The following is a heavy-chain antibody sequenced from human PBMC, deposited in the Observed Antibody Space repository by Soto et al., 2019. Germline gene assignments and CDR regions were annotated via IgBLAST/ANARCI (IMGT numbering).Heavy chain of an antibody. CDR1: GFTFSRDV. J-gene: IGHJ4*02. D-gene: IGHD3-10*01. Sequence: QLAESWGGVIQPGWSLRLSCAGCGFTFSRDVMHWVRQAPGKGLGWVAVISYDGSNKYYADSVKGRFTISRDNSKNTLYLQMNSLRAEDTAVYYCAPWFGAFDYWGQGTLVTVSS. CDR3: APWFGAFDY. V-gene: IGHV3-30*03. CDR2: ISYDGSNK.